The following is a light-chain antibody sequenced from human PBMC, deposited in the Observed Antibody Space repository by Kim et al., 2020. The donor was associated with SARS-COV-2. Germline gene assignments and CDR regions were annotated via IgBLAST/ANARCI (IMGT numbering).Light chain of an antibody. CDR2: GKN. CDR3: NSRDSSGNPRWV. V-gene: IGLV3-19*01. Sequence: SSELPQDPAVSVALGQTVRITCQGDSPRSYYASWYQQKPGQAPVLVIYGKNNRPSGIPDRFSGSSSGNTASLTITGAQAEDEADYYCNSRDSSGNPRWVFGGGTQL. J-gene: IGLJ3*02. CDR1: SPRSYY.